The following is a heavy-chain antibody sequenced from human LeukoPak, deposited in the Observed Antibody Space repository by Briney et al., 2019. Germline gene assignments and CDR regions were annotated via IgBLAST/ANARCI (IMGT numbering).Heavy chain of an antibody. CDR1: GFTFRSYR. J-gene: IGHJ4*02. CDR2: INHNAEMI. D-gene: IGHD3-9*01. V-gene: IGHV3-48*02. CDR3: ARDHDWAFDL. Sequence: GGSLRLSCTASGFTFRSYRMSWVRQAPGKGLEWIAYINHNAEMIFYPDFVKGRFSISRDNAKNSLYLQMNALRYEDTAIYYCARDHDWAFDLWGQGTLVTVSS.